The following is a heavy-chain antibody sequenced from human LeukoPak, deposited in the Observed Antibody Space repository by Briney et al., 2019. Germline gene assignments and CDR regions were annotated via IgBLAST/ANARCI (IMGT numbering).Heavy chain of an antibody. CDR3: ARVDNSGYSAFDH. CDR2: ISPYNGDT. J-gene: IGHJ4*02. Sequence: GASVKVSCRASGYTFTGYYMHWVRQAPGQGLEWMGWISPYNGDTKYAQKLQGRVTVTADTSTRTAYMELRSLRSDDTAVYYCARVDNSGYSAFDHWGEGTVVTVSS. D-gene: IGHD3-22*01. CDR1: GYTFTGYY. V-gene: IGHV1-18*04.